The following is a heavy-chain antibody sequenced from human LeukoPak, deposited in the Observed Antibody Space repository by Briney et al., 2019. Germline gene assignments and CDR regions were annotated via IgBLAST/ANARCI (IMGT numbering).Heavy chain of an antibody. D-gene: IGHD3-3*01. CDR3: AREGPQGGFYDYYYMDV. Sequence: GSVKVSCKASGYTFTSYDINWVRQATGQGLEWMGWMNPNSGGTGYAQKLQGRFTITWNTSITTAYMELTGLRSEDTAVYYCAREGPQGGFYDYYYMDVWGQGTAVTVSS. CDR1: GYTFTSYD. V-gene: IGHV1-8*01. J-gene: IGHJ6*03. CDR2: MNPNSGGT.